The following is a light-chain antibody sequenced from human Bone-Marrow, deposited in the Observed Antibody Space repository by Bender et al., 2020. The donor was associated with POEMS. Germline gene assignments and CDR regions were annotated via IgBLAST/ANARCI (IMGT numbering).Light chain of an antibody. CDR2: GYN. CDR1: SSNTGSGYD. V-gene: IGLV1-40*01. CDR3: QSYDNSLGGWV. Sequence: QSVLTPPPSVSWAPGQRVTISCTGSSSNTGSGYDINWYQHLPGTAPKLLIYGYNNRPSGVPDRFSGSKSGTSASLAITGLQAEDEGDYYCQSYDNSLGGWVFGGGTKLTVL. J-gene: IGLJ3*02.